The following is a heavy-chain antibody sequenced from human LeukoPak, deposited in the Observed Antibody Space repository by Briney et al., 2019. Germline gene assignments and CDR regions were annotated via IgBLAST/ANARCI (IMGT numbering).Heavy chain of an antibody. Sequence: GASVKVSCKASGYTFTGYYMHWVRQAPGQGLEWMGWINPNSGGTNCAQKFQGRVTMTRDTSISTAYMELSRLRSDDTAVYYCAKDADFWTSYYFDYWGQGTLVTVSS. CDR2: INPNSGGT. CDR1: GYTFTGYY. J-gene: IGHJ4*02. V-gene: IGHV1-2*02. D-gene: IGHD3/OR15-3a*01. CDR3: AKDADFWTSYYFDY.